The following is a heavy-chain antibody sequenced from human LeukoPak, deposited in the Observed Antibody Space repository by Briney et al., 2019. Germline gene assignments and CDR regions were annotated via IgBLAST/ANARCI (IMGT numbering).Heavy chain of an antibody. D-gene: IGHD6-13*01. V-gene: IGHV4-34*01. CDR2: INHSGST. Sequence: SETLSLTCAVYGGSFSGYYWSWIRQPPGKGLEWIGEINHSGSTNYNPSLKSRVTISVDTSKNQFSLKLSSVTAADTAVYYCARRGAAGEESAAVKQWGQGTLVTVSS. J-gene: IGHJ4*02. CDR1: GGSFSGYY. CDR3: ARRGAAGEESAAVKQ.